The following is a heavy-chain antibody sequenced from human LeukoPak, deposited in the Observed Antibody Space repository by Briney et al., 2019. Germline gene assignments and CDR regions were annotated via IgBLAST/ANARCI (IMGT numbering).Heavy chain of an antibody. V-gene: IGHV5-51*01. J-gene: IGHJ4*02. CDR1: GYSFTSYW. CDR2: IYPGDSDT. Sequence: GESLKISCKGSGYSFTSYWIGWVRQMPGKGLEWMGIIYPGDSDTRYSPSFQGQVTISADKSISTAYLQWSSLKASDTAMYYCARFLANGKEEEDPYFDYWGQGTLVTVSS. D-gene: IGHD1-26*01. CDR3: ARFLANGKEEEDPYFDY.